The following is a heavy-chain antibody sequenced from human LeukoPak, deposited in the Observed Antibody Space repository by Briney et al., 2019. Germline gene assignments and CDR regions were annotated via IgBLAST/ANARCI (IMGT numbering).Heavy chain of an antibody. CDR2: IYYSGST. J-gene: IGHJ3*02. Sequence: SETLSLTCTVSGGSISSYYWSWIRQPPGKGLEWIGYIYYSGSTNYNPSLKSRVTISVDTSKNQFSLKLSSVTAADTAVYYCARHPRHMGDAFDIWGQGTMVTVSS. V-gene: IGHV4-59*08. CDR3: ARHPRHMGDAFDI. D-gene: IGHD1-26*01. CDR1: GGSISSYY.